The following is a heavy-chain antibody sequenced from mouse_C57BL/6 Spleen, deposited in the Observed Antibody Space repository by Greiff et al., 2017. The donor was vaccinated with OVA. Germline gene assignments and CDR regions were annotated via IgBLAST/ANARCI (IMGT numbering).Heavy chain of an antibody. CDR1: GYTFTSYW. V-gene: IGHV1-64*01. D-gene: IGHD5-5*01. CDR2: IHPNSGST. CDR3: ARGLPDY. Sequence: QVHVKQSGAELVKPGASVKLSCKASGYTFTSYWMHWVKQRPGQGLEWIGMIHPNSGSTNYNEKFKSKATLTVDKSSSTAYMQLSSLTSEDSAVYYCARGLPDYWGQGTTLTVSS. J-gene: IGHJ2*01.